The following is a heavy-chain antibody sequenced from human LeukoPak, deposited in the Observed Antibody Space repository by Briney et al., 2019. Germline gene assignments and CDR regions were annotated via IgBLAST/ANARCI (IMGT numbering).Heavy chain of an antibody. V-gene: IGHV3-7*01. CDR2: IKQDGSTR. Sequence: PGGSLRLSCAASGFTFSNSWMAWVRQAPGKGLEWVANIKQDGSTRHYADSLKGRFTISRDNPENSLYLQMNSLRADDTAVYYCARDTVGSLDYWGQGVLVTVAS. J-gene: IGHJ4*02. D-gene: IGHD1-26*01. CDR1: GFTFSNSW. CDR3: ARDTVGSLDY.